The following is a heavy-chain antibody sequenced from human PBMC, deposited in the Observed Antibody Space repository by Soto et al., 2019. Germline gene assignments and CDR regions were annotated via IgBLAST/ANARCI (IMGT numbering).Heavy chain of an antibody. CDR2: INHSGST. J-gene: IGHJ5*02. CDR3: ARNSRRAVATSYNWFDP. D-gene: IGHD5-12*01. V-gene: IGHV4-34*01. CDR1: GGSFSGYY. Sequence: QVQLQQWGAGLLKPSETLSLTCAVYGGSFSGYYWSWIRQPPGKGLAWSGEINHSGSTNYNPSLMSRATTTVATSKNQFTLKLSSVTAADTAVYYCARNSRRAVATSYNWFDPWGQGSLVTVSS.